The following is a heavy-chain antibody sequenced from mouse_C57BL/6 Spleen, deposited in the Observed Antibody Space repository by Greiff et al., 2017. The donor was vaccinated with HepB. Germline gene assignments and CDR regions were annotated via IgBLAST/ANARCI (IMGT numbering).Heavy chain of an antibody. Sequence: VQLQQPGAELVRPGSSVKLSCKASGYTFTSYWMHWVKQRPIQGLEWIGNIDPSDSETHYNQKFKDKATLTVDKSSSTAYMQLSSLTSEDSAVYYCARSLYSNYEFAYWGQGTLVTVSA. CDR2: IDPSDSET. D-gene: IGHD2-5*01. CDR3: ARSLYSNYEFAY. V-gene: IGHV1-52*01. CDR1: GYTFTSYW. J-gene: IGHJ3*01.